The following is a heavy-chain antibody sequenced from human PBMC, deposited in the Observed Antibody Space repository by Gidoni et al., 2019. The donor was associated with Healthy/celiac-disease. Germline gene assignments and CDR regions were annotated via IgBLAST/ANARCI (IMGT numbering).Heavy chain of an antibody. CDR2: ISSSSSYR. J-gene: IGHJ4*02. CDR3: AREYYDILTGYYSGFDY. CDR1: GFTFSSYS. Sequence: EVQLVESGGGLVKPGGSLRLSCAASGFTFSSYSMNWVRQAPGKGLGWVSSISSSSSYRYYADSVKGRFPISRDNAKNSLYLQMNSLRAEDTAVYYCAREYYDILTGYYSGFDYWGQGTLVTVSS. V-gene: IGHV3-21*01. D-gene: IGHD3-9*01.